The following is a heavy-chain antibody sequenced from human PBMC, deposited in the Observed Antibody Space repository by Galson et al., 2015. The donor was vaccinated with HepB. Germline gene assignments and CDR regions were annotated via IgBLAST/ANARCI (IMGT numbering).Heavy chain of an antibody. Sequence: SVKVSCKASGGTFNKYSISWLRQAPGQGLEWMGGINPLFGTPNYAQNFQGRVTITADEFRSTVYMEVTSLRSNDTAVYYCATEGSLPRNYLDVWGNGTTVIVSS. J-gene: IGHJ6*04. D-gene: IGHD1-7*01. V-gene: IGHV1-69*13. CDR2: INPLFGTP. CDR1: GGTFNKYS. CDR3: ATEGSLPRNYLDV.